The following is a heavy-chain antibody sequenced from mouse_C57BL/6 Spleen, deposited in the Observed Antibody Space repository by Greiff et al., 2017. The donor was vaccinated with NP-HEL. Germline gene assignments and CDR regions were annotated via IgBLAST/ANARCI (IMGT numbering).Heavy chain of an antibody. D-gene: IGHD1-1*01. V-gene: IGHV1-69*01. CDR3: ACYYYGSSPWFAY. Sequence: VQLQQSGAELVMPGASVKLSCKASGYTFTSYWMHWVKQRPGQGLEWIGEIDPSDSYTNYNQKFKGKSTLTVEKSSSTAYMQLSSLTSEDYAVYYCACYYYGSSPWFAYWGQGTLVTVSA. J-gene: IGHJ3*01. CDR2: IDPSDSYT. CDR1: GYTFTSYW.